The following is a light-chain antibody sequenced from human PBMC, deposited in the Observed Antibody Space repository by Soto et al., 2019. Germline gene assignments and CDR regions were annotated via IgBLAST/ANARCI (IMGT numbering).Light chain of an antibody. CDR2: EVN. V-gene: IGLV2-23*02. CDR3: CSFAGSNPFPYV. CDR1: ISDVGSHNL. J-gene: IGLJ1*01. Sequence: QSALTQPASVSGSPGQSLTISCTGTISDVGSHNLVSWYQQHPGKAPKLIIYEVNERPSGVSSRFSGSKSGNTASLTISGLQPDDEADYHCCSFAGSNPFPYVFGTGTKLTVL.